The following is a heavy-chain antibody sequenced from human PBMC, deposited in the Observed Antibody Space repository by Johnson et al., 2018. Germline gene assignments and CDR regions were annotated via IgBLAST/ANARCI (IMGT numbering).Heavy chain of an antibody. V-gene: IGHV3-33*01. D-gene: IGHD2-15*01. Sequence: QVQLVQSGGGVVQPGRSLRLSCAASGFTFSSYGMHWVRQAPGKGLEWVAVIWYDGSNKYYADSVTGRFTISRDNSKNTLYLQMNSLRAEDTAVYYWARDWVVVAATDAFDIWGQGTMVTVSS. CDR1: GFTFSSYG. CDR3: ARDWVVVAATDAFDI. J-gene: IGHJ3*02. CDR2: IWYDGSNK.